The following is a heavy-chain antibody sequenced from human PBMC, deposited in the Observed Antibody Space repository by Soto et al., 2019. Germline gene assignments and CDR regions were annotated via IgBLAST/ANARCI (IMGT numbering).Heavy chain of an antibody. D-gene: IGHD5-12*01. V-gene: IGHV1-2*02. CDR2: INPNTGDT. J-gene: IGHJ6*02. CDR1: GYVFTSYY. Sequence: QVQLVQSGAEVKKPGASVKVSCKASGYVFTSYYLHWARQAPGQGLEWMGWINPNTGDTSYARNFESRITLTRDTSTNTASMELWNLRSADTAVYYCLGGVATTGHYYGFDVWGQGTAVNVSS. CDR3: LGGVATTGHYYGFDV.